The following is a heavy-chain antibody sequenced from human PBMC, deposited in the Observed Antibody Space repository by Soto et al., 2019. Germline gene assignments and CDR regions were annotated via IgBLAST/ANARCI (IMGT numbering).Heavy chain of an antibody. D-gene: IGHD3-22*01. CDR1: GFSFSSSD. Sequence: ESGGGLVEPGGSLRLSCATSGFSFSSSDMTWGRQAPGKGLEYVSSINYSARYMFYAGSLRGRFTVSRDNAKNSLYLQMNSLTAEDTAVYYCARKSSSDSTGYDYFDYWGQGTLVTVSS. CDR2: INYSARYM. J-gene: IGHJ4*02. CDR3: ARKSSSDSTGYDYFDY. V-gene: IGHV3-21*06.